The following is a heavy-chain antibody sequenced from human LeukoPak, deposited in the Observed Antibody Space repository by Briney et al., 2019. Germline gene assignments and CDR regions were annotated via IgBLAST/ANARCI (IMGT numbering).Heavy chain of an antibody. CDR1: GFTFSNYA. V-gene: IGHV3-23*01. Sequence: GGSLRLSCAASGFTFSNYAMSWVRQAPGKGLEWVSGISGSGVHTYYADSVKGRRTISRDNSNNTLYLQRNSLRAEDTAVYYCAKMLLIYYDSSGGAFDVWRQGTIVTISS. J-gene: IGHJ3*01. D-gene: IGHD3-22*01. CDR3: AKMLLIYYDSSGGAFDV. CDR2: ISGSGVHT.